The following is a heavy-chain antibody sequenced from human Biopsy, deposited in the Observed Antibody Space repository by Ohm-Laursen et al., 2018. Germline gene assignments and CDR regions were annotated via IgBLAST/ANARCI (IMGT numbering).Heavy chain of an antibody. J-gene: IGHJ2*01. Sequence: SDTLSLTCPVSGGPFSSYYWNWIRQPPGKGLEWIGYVYYTGSTDYNPSLQSRVTISVDTSKNHFSLRLRSVTPADTAIYCARDRGYYSDRTVPGYFDLWGRGTLVTVSS. D-gene: IGHD3-22*01. V-gene: IGHV4-59*01. CDR3: ARDRGYYSDRTVPGYFDL. CDR1: GGPFSSYY. CDR2: VYYTGST.